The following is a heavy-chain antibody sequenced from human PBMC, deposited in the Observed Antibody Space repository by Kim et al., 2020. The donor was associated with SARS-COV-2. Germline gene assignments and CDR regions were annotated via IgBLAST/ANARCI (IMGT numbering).Heavy chain of an antibody. J-gene: IGHJ6*02. CDR2: IRSKANSYAT. Sequence: GGSLRLSCAASGFTFSGSAMHWVRQASGKGLEWVGRIRSKANSYATAYAASVKGRFTISRDDSKNTAYLQMNSLKTEDTAVYYCTRLRDIALGYQLLWNDYYGMDVWGQGTTVTVSS. CDR1: GFTFSGSA. V-gene: IGHV3-73*01. D-gene: IGHD2-2*01. CDR3: TRLRDIALGYQLLWNDYYGMDV.